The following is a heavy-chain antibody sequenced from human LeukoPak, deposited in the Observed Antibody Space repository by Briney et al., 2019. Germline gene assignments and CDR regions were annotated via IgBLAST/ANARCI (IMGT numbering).Heavy chain of an antibody. CDR3: ARDGVVVVAAEMGFDP. J-gene: IGHJ5*02. V-gene: IGHV1-18*01. D-gene: IGHD2-15*01. CDR2: ISAYNGNT. Sequence: ASVKVSCKASGYTFTSYGISWVRQAPGQGLEWMGWISAYNGNTNYAQKLQGRVTMTTDTSTSTAYMGLRSLRSDDTAVYYCARDGVVVVAAEMGFDPWGQGTLVTVSS. CDR1: GYTFTSYG.